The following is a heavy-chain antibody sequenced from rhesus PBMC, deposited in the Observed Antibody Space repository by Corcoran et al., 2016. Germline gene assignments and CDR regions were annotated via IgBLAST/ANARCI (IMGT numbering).Heavy chain of an antibody. D-gene: IGHD3-9*01. CDR2: INGNSGST. V-gene: IGHV4-80*01. CDR1: GASISGNW. Sequence: QLQLQESGPGLVKPSETLSLTCTVSGASISGNWWTWIRQPPGKGLEWIGEINGNSGSTNYNPSLKSRVTISKDASKNQFSLKLSSVTAADTAVYYCARGGSKRHDYWGQGVLVTVSS. J-gene: IGHJ4*01. CDR3: ARGGSKRHDY.